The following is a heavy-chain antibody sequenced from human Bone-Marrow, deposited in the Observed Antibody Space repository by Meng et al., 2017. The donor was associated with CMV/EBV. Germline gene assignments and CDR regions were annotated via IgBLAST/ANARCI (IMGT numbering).Heavy chain of an antibody. J-gene: IGHJ6*02. CDR3: ARDPAGTYYDFWSGYYGMDV. Sequence: GESLKISCAASGFTFSSYSMNWVRKAPGKGLEWVSYISSSSSTIYYADSVKGRFTISRDNAKNSLYLQMNSLRAEDTAVYYCARDPAGTYYDFWSGYYGMDVWGQGTTVTVSS. D-gene: IGHD3-3*01. CDR2: ISSSSSTI. V-gene: IGHV3-48*04. CDR1: GFTFSSYS.